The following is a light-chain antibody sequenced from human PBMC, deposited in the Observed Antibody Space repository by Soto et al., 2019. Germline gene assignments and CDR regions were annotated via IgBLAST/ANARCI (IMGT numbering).Light chain of an antibody. CDR3: QQYNNWPYT. CDR1: QSVSSN. V-gene: IGKV3-15*01. CDR2: GAS. Sequence: IVMTQSPATLSVSPGERATLSCRASQSVSSNLAWYQQKPGLAPRLLIYGASTRATGIPARFSGSGSGTAFTLSISSLQSEDFAVYYCQQYNNWPYTFGQGTKLEIK. J-gene: IGKJ2*01.